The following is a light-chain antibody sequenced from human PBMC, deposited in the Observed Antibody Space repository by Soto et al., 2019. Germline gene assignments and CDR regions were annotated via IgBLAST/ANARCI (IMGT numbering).Light chain of an antibody. CDR1: QGIGDT. J-gene: IGKJ1*01. CDR2: SVS. Sequence: EIVMTQSPATLSVSPGEGATLSCRASQGIGDTLAWYQQKPGQTPRLLIYSVSSRATGIPDRFSGSGSGTDFTLTISRLEPEDFAMYYCHQYDSSPTTFGQGTKVDIK. CDR3: HQYDSSPTT. V-gene: IGKV3-20*01.